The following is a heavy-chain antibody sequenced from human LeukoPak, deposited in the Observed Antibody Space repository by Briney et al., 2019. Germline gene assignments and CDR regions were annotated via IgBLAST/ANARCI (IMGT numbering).Heavy chain of an antibody. D-gene: IGHD3-22*01. J-gene: IGHJ4*02. CDR2: IYYSGST. CDR1: GGSISSYY. CDR3: ARMGDYDSTLYFDY. V-gene: IGHV4-59*08. Sequence: SETLSLTCTVSGGSISSYYWSWIRQPPGKGLEWIGYIYYSGSTNYNPSLKSRVTISVDTSKNQFSLKLSSVTAADTAVYYCARMGDYDSTLYFDYWGQGTLVTVSS.